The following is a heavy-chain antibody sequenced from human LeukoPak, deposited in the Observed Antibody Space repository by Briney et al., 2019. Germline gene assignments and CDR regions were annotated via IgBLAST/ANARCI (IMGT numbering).Heavy chain of an antibody. J-gene: IGHJ5*02. V-gene: IGHV1-69*04. CDR3: ASEDWFDP. CDR2: IIPILGIA. CDR1: GGTFSSYA. Sequence: EASVKVSRKASGGTFSSYAISWVRQAPGQGLEWMGRIIPILGIANYAQKFQGRVTITADKSTSTAYMELSSLRSEDTAVYYCASEDWFDPWGQGTLVTVSS.